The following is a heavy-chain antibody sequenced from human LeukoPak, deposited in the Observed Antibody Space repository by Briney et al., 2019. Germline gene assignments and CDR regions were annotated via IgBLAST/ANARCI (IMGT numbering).Heavy chain of an antibody. V-gene: IGHV1-18*01. D-gene: IGHD2-21*02. Sequence: GASVTVSFKCTGYTFTSYGISWVRQPPAQGLAWVGLISVYDGITNYAQKLQGRVTMTTDTSTSTAYMWMRSLRSDDTAVYYCARDWVVVTAAGLAYWGQGTLVTVSS. CDR3: ARDWVVVTAAGLAY. CDR1: GYTFTSYG. CDR2: ISVYDGIT. J-gene: IGHJ4*02.